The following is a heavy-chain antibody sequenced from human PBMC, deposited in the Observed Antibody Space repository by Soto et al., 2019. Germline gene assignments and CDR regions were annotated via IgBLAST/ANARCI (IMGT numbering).Heavy chain of an antibody. J-gene: IGHJ1*01. V-gene: IGHV3-74*01. CDR1: GFTFSSYW. Sequence: EAQLMESGGGLVQPGGSLRLSCAASGFTFSSYWMHWVRQAPGKGLVWVSSISTDASSTSYADPVKGRFTISRDNAKNTLYLQMNSVRAQDTALYYCARLPNNGPQNWGQGTLVIVSP. D-gene: IGHD2-8*01. CDR3: ARLPNNGPQN. CDR2: ISTDASST.